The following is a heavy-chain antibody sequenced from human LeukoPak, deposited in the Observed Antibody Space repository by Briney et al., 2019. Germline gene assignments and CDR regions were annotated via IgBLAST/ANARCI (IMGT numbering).Heavy chain of an antibody. V-gene: IGHV3-9*01. Sequence: PGGSLRLSCAASGFTFDDYAMPWVRQAPGKGLEWVSGISWNSGSIGYADSVKGRFTISRDNAKNSLYLQMNSLRAEDTALYYCAKDSGYSYGEYDYWGQGTLVTVSS. CDR3: AKDSGYSYGEYDY. D-gene: IGHD5-18*01. J-gene: IGHJ4*02. CDR2: ISWNSGSI. CDR1: GFTFDDYA.